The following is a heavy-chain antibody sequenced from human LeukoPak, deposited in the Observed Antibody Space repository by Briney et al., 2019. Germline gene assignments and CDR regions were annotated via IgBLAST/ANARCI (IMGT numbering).Heavy chain of an antibody. Sequence: SETLSLTCTVSGGSISSYYWSWIRQPAGKGLEWIGRIYTSGSTNYNPSLKSRVTISVDTSKDQFSLKLSSVTAADTAVYYCARSSSGYGLEGYFDYWGQGTLVTVSS. V-gene: IGHV4-4*07. CDR3: ARSSSGYGLEGYFDY. D-gene: IGHD3-3*01. J-gene: IGHJ4*02. CDR1: GGSISSYY. CDR2: IYTSGST.